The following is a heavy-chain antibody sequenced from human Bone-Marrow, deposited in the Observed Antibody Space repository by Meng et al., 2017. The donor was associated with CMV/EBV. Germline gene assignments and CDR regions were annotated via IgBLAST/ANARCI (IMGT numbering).Heavy chain of an antibody. D-gene: IGHD3-16*01. V-gene: IGHV3-48*03. CDR2: ISSSGNTK. Sequence: GGSLRLSCAASGFTFSSYELNWVRQAPEKGLEWVSYISSSGNTKYYADSVKGRFTISRDNAKNSLYLQMNSLRAEDTAVYYCARPFGQSVGYYGMDVWRQGTTVTVSS. J-gene: IGHJ6*02. CDR3: ARPFGQSVGYYGMDV. CDR1: GFTFSSYE.